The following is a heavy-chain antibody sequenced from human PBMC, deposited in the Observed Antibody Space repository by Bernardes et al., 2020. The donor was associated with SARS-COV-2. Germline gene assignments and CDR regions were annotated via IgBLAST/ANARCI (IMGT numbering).Heavy chain of an antibody. CDR3: ARLASRHYYGSGSYYYYYGMDV. J-gene: IGHJ6*02. Sequence: SETLSLTCAVSADSISSNNWWTWVRQPPGKGLEWIGEIYHSGSTYYNPSLKSRVTISVDTSKNQFSLKLSSVTAADTAVYYCARLASRHYYGSGSYYYYYGMDVWGQGTTVTVSS. D-gene: IGHD3-10*01. CDR2: IYHSGST. CDR1: ADSISSNNW. V-gene: IGHV4-4*02.